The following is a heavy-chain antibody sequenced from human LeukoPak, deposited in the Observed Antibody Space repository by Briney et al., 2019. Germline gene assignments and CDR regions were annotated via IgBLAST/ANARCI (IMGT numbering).Heavy chain of an antibody. J-gene: IGHJ4*02. D-gene: IGHD3-9*01. CDR2: IHPNSGGT. V-gene: IGHV1-2*06. CDR3: ARDQRVDDILTGYYTNDY. Sequence: ASVKVSCKASGYTFSGYYLHWVRQAPGQGLEWMGRIHPNSGGTNYAQKLQGRVTMTTDTSTSTAYMELRSLRSDDTAVYYCARDQRVDDILTGYYTNDYWGQGTLVTVSS. CDR1: GYTFSGYY.